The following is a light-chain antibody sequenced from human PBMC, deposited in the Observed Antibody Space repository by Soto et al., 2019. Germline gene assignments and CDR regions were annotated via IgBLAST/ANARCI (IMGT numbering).Light chain of an antibody. V-gene: IGKV3D-15*01. J-gene: IGKJ4*01. CDR2: GAS. CDR1: QSVITK. Sequence: EIVMTQSPATLSVSPGERVTLSCRASQSVITKLAWYQQKPGQAPSLLIYGASTSATGVPARFSGSGAGTEFSILISSLQYDDFAVYFYQQYHDWPPLTFGGGTKVEIK. CDR3: QQYHDWPPLT.